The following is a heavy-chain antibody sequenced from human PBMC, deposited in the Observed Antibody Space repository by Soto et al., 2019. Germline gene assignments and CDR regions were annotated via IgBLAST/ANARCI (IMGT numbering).Heavy chain of an antibody. J-gene: IGHJ5*02. Sequence: PGGSLRLSCAGSDFVFSNYSMNWVRQAPGRGLEWVSYISSSGTNTYYAASVRGRFTISRDNAKNSLFLQMNSLRAEDTAVYYCARDGRSLFYYELFDPWGQGTLVTVSS. CDR1: DFVFSNYS. V-gene: IGHV3-48*01. D-gene: IGHD3-22*01. CDR3: ARDGRSLFYYELFDP. CDR2: ISSSGTNT.